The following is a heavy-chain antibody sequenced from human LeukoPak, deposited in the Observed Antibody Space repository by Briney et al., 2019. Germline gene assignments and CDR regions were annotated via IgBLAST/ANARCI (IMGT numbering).Heavy chain of an antibody. CDR1: GGSIRSHY. CDR2: IYYSGST. J-gene: IGHJ4*02. V-gene: IGHV4-59*11. D-gene: IGHD3-22*01. CDR3: ARDRGDYDSSGYYGYFDY. Sequence: SETLSLTCTVPGGSIRSHYWSWIRQPPGKGLEWIGYIYYSGSTSYNPSLKSRVTISVDTSKNQFSLKLSSVTAADTAVYYCARDRGDYDSSGYYGYFDYWGQGALVTVSS.